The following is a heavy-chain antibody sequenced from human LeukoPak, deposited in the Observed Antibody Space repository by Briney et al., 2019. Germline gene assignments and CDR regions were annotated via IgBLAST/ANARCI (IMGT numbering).Heavy chain of an antibody. D-gene: IGHD3-10*01. J-gene: IGHJ6*02. V-gene: IGHV3-23*01. Sequence: GGSLRLSCAASGFTFRTYTMNWVRQAPGKGLEWVSTIGGSGASTYYGDSVKGRFAISRDNSKNMLFLDMNSLKAEDTAIYYCARHLSPDYYDSGRLPRGYGMDVWGQGTKVTVSS. CDR2: IGGSGAST. CDR1: GFTFRTYT. CDR3: ARHLSPDYYDSGRLPRGYGMDV.